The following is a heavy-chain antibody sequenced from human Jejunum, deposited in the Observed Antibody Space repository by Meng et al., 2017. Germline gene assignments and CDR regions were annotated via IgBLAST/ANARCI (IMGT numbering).Heavy chain of an antibody. CDR1: GFSLSTSGMR. Sequence: SGPTLVKPTQTLTLTCTFSGFSLSTSGMRMSWIRQPPGKALEWLARVDWDNDKYYSDSLRARLTISKDISKNQVVLTMTNMDPVDTATYYGAREYCPTGGCSSRGSTPDYWGQGTLVTVSS. CDR2: VDWDNDK. D-gene: IGHD2-8*01. V-gene: IGHV2-70*04. J-gene: IGHJ4*02. CDR3: AREYCPTGGCSSRGSTPDY.